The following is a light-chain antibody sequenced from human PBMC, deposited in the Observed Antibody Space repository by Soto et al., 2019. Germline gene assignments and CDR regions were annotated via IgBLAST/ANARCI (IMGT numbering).Light chain of an antibody. V-gene: IGKV1-13*02. CDR1: QDITSD. J-gene: IGKJ1*01. CDR2: DAS. CDR3: QQFNAYPRT. Sequence: AIQLTQSPSSLSASLGDTVIITCRASQDITSDLAWYQQRPEKAPVLLIYDASRSESGVPPRFSGGGSGTEFSLTISSLQPEDFATYFCQQFNAYPRTFGQGTKVDIK.